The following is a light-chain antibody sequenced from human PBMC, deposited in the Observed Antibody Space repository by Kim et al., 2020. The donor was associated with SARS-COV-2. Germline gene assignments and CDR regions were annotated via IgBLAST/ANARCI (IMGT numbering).Light chain of an antibody. CDR3: QQYNNWRT. J-gene: IGKJ1*01. CDR1: QSVSSS. V-gene: IGKV3-15*01. CDR2: GAS. Sequence: PGESATLSCRASQSVSSSLAWYQQKPGQAPRLLLYGASTMATGVPARFAGSGSGTEFTLTISSLQSEDFAVYYCQQYNNWRTFGQGTRVEIK.